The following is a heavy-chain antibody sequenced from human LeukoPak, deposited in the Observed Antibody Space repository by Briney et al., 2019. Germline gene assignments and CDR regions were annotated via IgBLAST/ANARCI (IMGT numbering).Heavy chain of an antibody. CDR1: GYRFNDYW. D-gene: IGHD3-10*01. V-gene: IGHV5-51*01. CDR2: IYPDDSDI. J-gene: IGHJ3*01. Sequence: GESLKISCKGSGYRFNDYWIGWVRLMPGKGLQWMGVIYPDDSDIRYSPSFQGQVTISADKSIITAYLQWSSLKASDTAMYYCARHGRGSRSPNAFDLWGQGTMVTVSS. CDR3: ARHGRGSRSPNAFDL.